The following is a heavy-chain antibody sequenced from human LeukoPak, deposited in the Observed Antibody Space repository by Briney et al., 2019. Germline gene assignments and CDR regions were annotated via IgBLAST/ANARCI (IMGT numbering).Heavy chain of an antibody. J-gene: IGHJ4*02. CDR2: INPNSGGT. CDR3: ARDLGYDDSSGYPYYFDY. CDR1: GYTFTGYY. V-gene: IGHV1-2*02. D-gene: IGHD3-22*01. Sequence: ASVKVSCKASGYTFTGYYMHWVRQAPGQGLEWMGWINPNSGGTNYAQKFQGRVTMTRDTSISTAYMELSRLRSDDTAVYYCARDLGYDDSSGYPYYFDYWGQGTLVTVSS.